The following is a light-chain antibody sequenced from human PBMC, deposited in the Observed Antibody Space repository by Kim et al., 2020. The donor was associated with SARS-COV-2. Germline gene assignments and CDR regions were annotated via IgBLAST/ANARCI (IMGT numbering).Light chain of an antibody. CDR2: DNI. V-gene: IGLV1-40*01. J-gene: IGLJ3*02. CDR3: QSYDRSLSGSV. CDR1: NSNIGAGYD. Sequence: QRVTISCTGSNSNIGAGYDVHWYQELPRTAPKLLIYDNINRPSGVPDRFSGSKSGTSASLAITGLQAEDEADYYCQSYDRSLSGSVFGGGTKLTVL.